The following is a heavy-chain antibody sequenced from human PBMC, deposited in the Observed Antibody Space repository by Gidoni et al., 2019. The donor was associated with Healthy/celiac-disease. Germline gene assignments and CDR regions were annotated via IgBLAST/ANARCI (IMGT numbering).Heavy chain of an antibody. D-gene: IGHD4-4*01. Sequence: EVQLVASGGGLVQPGGSLRLSCAASGLTFSSYWMSWVRQAPGKGLEWVANIKQDGSEKYYVDSVKGRFTISRDNAKNSLYLQMNSLRAEDTAVYYCAREHTVTTFDYWGQGTLVTVSS. J-gene: IGHJ4*02. CDR1: GLTFSSYW. CDR2: IKQDGSEK. V-gene: IGHV3-7*01. CDR3: AREHTVTTFDY.